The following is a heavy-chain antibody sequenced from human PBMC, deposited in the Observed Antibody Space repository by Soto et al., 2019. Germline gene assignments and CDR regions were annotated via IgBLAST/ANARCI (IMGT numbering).Heavy chain of an antibody. D-gene: IGHD6-19*01. J-gene: IGHJ3*01. Sequence: EVQLLESGGGLAQPGGSLRLTCAASGFTFSNYGMAWVRQAQGTGLEWVASISSTGGTTYYGDSVKGRFSIARDDSKNTFYLQMHSLRADDTALYYCAKVGIGWSDVFDVWGQGTKVTVSS. CDR1: GFTFSNYG. CDR2: ISSTGGTT. CDR3: AKVGIGWSDVFDV. V-gene: IGHV3-23*01.